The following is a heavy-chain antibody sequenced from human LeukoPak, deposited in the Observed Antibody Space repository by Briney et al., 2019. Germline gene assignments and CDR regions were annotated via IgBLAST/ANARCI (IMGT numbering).Heavy chain of an antibody. D-gene: IGHD2-21*01. CDR2: ISSDGNMK. V-gene: IGHV3-48*03. Sequence: PGGSLRLSCAASGFTLSNHEVNWVRQAPGKGLEWVSYISSDGNMKYYRDSVKGRFSISRDDAKNSLYLQMNSLRAEDTATYYCAREVYSGSPMDVWGKGTTVTVSS. CDR3: AREVYSGSPMDV. J-gene: IGHJ6*04. CDR1: GFTLSNHE.